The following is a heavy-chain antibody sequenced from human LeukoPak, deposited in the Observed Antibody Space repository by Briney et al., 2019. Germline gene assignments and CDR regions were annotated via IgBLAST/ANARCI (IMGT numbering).Heavy chain of an antibody. Sequence: GGSLRLSCAASGFTASTNYMTWVRQAPGKGLEWVSVFYSSGSTYYADSVKGRFTISRDNSKSTLYLHMDSLRAEDTAVYYCARDDTIFGQEAGYWGQGILVTVSS. V-gene: IGHV3-66*01. CDR1: GFTASTNY. CDR3: ARDDTIFGQEAGY. J-gene: IGHJ4*02. D-gene: IGHD3-3*01. CDR2: FYSSGST.